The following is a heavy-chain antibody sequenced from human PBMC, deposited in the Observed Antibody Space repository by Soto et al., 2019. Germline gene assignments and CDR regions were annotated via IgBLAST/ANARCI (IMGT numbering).Heavy chain of an antibody. CDR3: ARDEYGMDV. Sequence: QVQLVESGGGVVQPGRSLRLSCAASGITFTTYGMHWVRQAPGQGLEWVADIWYDGINKYYADSVKGRFTISRDNFKNTLYLQMNSLRAEDTAVYYCARDEYGMDVWGQGTTVTVS. CDR1: GITFTTYG. V-gene: IGHV3-33*01. J-gene: IGHJ6*02. CDR2: IWYDGINK.